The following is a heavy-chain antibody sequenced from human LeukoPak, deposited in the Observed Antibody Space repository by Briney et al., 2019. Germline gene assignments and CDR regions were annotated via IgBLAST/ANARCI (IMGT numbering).Heavy chain of an antibody. D-gene: IGHD3-10*01. CDR3: ARSSVGSGSNFDH. J-gene: IGHJ4*02. V-gene: IGHV4-4*07. CDR1: VDSITNYY. CDR2: IYINGIT. Sequence: SETLSLTCSVSVDSITNYYWNWIRHPAGKGLEWIGRIYINGITNYNPSLKSRVTMSVDTSKNHFSLNLSSVTAADTAMYYCARSSVGSGSNFDHWGQGTLVTVSS.